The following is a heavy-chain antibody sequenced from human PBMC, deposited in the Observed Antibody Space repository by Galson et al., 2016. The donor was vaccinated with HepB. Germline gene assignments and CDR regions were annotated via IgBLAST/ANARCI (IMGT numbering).Heavy chain of an antibody. CDR1: GHTFTGYH. Sequence: SVKVSCKASGHTFTGYHLHWVRQAPGQGLEWMGWMTPNSGGTNYAQKFQGRVTRTRDKSKGTAYMDLIGLRSDDTAVYYCASSGDPPHNPFDSWGQGILVTVSS. J-gene: IGHJ5*01. CDR2: MTPNSGGT. CDR3: ASSGDPPHNPFDS. D-gene: IGHD2-21*02. V-gene: IGHV1-2*02.